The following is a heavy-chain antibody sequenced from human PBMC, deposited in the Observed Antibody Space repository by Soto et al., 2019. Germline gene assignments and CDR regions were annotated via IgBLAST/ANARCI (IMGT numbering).Heavy chain of an antibody. Sequence: QVRLVQSGAEVKKPGASVKISCKASGYTFTTYGISWVRQAPGQGLQWMGWVSDENGKTYYARKLQGRVTLATDTSASTAYMELRSLRSDDTAVFYCARVISVTGTTSPWGQGTLVTVSS. CDR1: GYTFTTYG. CDR3: ARVISVTGTTSP. CDR2: VSDENGKT. D-gene: IGHD4-17*01. V-gene: IGHV1-18*01. J-gene: IGHJ5*02.